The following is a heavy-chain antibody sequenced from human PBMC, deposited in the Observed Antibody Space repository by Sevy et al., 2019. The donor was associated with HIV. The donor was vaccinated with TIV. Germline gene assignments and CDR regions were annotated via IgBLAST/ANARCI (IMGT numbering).Heavy chain of an antibody. CDR1: GFIFSSYS. CDR3: AIDPRDGGDY. V-gene: IGHV3-48*02. CDR2: ISTGSTTI. J-gene: IGHJ4*02. D-gene: IGHD3-16*01. Sequence: GGYLRLSCAASGFIFSSYSMNWVRQAPGKGLEWISYISTGSTTIYYADSVKGRLTVSIDNARRSLFLQMNSLRDEDSAVYYCAIDPRDGGDYWGQGTLVTVSS.